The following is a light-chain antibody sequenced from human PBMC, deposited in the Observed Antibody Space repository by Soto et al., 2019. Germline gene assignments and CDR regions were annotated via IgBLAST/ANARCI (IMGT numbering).Light chain of an antibody. Sequence: IVMTQSASTLSGSAGERATLSWRASQSVSSNLAWYQQKPGQSPRILISGASTRATGIPARFSGSGSGTEFTLTISSLQSEDFAVYYCQQRSNWITFGQGTRLEI. V-gene: IGKV3-15*01. J-gene: IGKJ5*01. CDR1: QSVSSN. CDR3: QQRSNWIT. CDR2: GAS.